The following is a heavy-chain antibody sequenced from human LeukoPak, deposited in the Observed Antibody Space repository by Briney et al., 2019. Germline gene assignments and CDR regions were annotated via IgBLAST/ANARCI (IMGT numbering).Heavy chain of an antibody. CDR2: INPNSGGT. V-gene: IGHV1-2*06. D-gene: IGHD3-10*01. J-gene: IGHJ5*02. CDR3: ARGPMVRGVISVRFDP. Sequence: GASVKVSCTASGYTFTGYYMHWVRQAPGQGLEWMGRINPNSGGTNYAQKFQGRVTMTRDTSISTAYMELSRLRSDDTAVYYCARGPMVRGVISVRFDPWGQGTLVTVSS. CDR1: GYTFTGYY.